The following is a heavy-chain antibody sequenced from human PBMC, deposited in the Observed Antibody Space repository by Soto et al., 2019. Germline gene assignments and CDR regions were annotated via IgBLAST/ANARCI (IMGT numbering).Heavy chain of an antibody. CDR3: ERSSVKYCTVVHRPNYYYSRHV. J-gene: IGHJ6*01. CDR2: ICNDGSSI. D-gene: IGHD2-8*01. Sequence: GGSLRLSCAASGFTFSTFSMHWVRQAPGKGLEWVSGICNDGSSIYYVDSVKGRFAISRDNSKNTLYLQMNSLRTEDTAVYYCERSSVKYCTVVHRPNYYYSRHVSGPGALVTVSS. V-gene: IGHV3-30*09. CDR1: GFTFSTFS.